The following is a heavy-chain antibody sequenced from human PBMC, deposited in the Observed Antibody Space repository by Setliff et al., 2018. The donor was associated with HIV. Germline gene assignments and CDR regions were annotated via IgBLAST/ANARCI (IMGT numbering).Heavy chain of an antibody. J-gene: IGHJ4*02. Sequence: ASVKVSCKASGYTFTNYGFSWVRQTPGQGLEWMGWISAYNGDTYYAQKLQGRVTMTTNTSTSTAYMELRSLRSDDTAVYYCARVPSEYYNFWNGYSTPFDYWGQGTLVTVSS. D-gene: IGHD3-3*01. V-gene: IGHV1-18*01. CDR1: GYTFTNYG. CDR2: ISAYNGDT. CDR3: ARVPSEYYNFWNGYSTPFDY.